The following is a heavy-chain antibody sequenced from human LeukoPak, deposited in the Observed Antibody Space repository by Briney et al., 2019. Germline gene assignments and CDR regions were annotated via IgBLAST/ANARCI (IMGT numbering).Heavy chain of an antibody. CDR2: VYYSGST. CDR1: GGSLSSTSHY. Sequence: SETLSLTCTVSGGSLSSTSHYWAWIRQPPGKGLEWVGSVYYSGSTYYNPSLKSRVTVSIDMSKNQFSLKLSSVTAADTAVYYCARHAIFYDTSGYSNWFDPWGQGTLVTVSS. D-gene: IGHD3-22*01. CDR3: ARHAIFYDTSGYSNWFDP. J-gene: IGHJ5*02. V-gene: IGHV4-39*01.